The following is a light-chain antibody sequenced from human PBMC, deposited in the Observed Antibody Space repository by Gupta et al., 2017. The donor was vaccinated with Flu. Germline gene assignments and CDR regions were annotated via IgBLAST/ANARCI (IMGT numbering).Light chain of an antibody. J-gene: IGLJ1*01. CDR1: SSDVGSYNL. Sequence: SALTQPAYVSGSPGQSLTISCTGTSSDVGSYNLVSWYQQHPGKAPKLLIYEGSKRPSGGSNRFSGSKSGTTAALTISGLPAEDEADYYCCAYAGRSTGPSVFGTGTKVTVL. V-gene: IGLV2-23*01. CDR2: EGS. CDR3: CAYAGRSTGPSV.